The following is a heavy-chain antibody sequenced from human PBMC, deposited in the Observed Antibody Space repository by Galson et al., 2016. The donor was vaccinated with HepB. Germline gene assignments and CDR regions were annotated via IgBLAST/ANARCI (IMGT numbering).Heavy chain of an antibody. J-gene: IGHJ4*02. Sequence: SLRLSCAASGFTLEDFYMSWIRQAPGKGLEWLSFISSSGTVVHYTDSVKGRFTVSRDNVKNSVFLEMTSLRADDTAVYYCARDRAYDSSSYSQPRPLDFWGQGTLVTVSS. CDR1: GFTLEDFY. CDR3: ARDRAYDSSSYSQPRPLDF. D-gene: IGHD3-22*01. V-gene: IGHV3-11*01. CDR2: ISSSGTVV.